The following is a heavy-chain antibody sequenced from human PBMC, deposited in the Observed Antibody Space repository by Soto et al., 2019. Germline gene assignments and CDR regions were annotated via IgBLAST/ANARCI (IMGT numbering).Heavy chain of an antibody. CDR1: GGTFSSYA. V-gene: IGHV1-69*06. CDR3: ARSVGIELGWYFDL. Sequence: QVQLVQSGAEVKKPGSSVKVSCKASGGTFSSYAISWVRQAPGQGLEWMGVIISIFGTANYAQKFKGRVTITADKSTSTAYMELSSLRSEDTAVYYCARSVGIELGWYFDLWGRGTLVTVSS. J-gene: IGHJ2*01. CDR2: IISIFGTA. D-gene: IGHD2-21*01.